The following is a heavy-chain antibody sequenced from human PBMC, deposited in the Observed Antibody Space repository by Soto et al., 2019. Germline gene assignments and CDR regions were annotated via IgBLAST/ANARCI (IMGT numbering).Heavy chain of an antibody. D-gene: IGHD3-10*01. CDR2: IIPIFGTA. V-gene: IGHV1-69*01. CDR3: ARAAYYGSRTSADKEGWFDP. CDR1: GGTFSSYA. J-gene: IGHJ5*02. Sequence: QVQLVQYRAEAKKPGSSVKVSCKAYGGTFSSYAISWVRQAPGQGLEWMGGIIPIFGTANYAQKFQGRVTITADESTSTAYMELSSLRSEDAAVYYCARAAYYGSRTSADKEGWFDPWGQGTLVTVSS.